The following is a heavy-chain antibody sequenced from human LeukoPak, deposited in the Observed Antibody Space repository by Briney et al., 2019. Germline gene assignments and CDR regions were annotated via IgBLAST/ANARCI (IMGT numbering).Heavy chain of an antibody. CDR2: ISGSGGST. J-gene: IGHJ4*02. CDR3: AKIPLLRCSSSLDY. CDR1: GFTFSSYA. V-gene: IGHV3-23*01. D-gene: IGHD6-13*01. Sequence: GGSLRLSCAASGFTFSSYAMSWVRQAPGKGLEWVSAISGSGGSTYFADSVKGRFTISRDNSKNTLYLQMNSLRAEDTAVYYCAKIPLLRCSSSLDYWGQGTLVTVSS.